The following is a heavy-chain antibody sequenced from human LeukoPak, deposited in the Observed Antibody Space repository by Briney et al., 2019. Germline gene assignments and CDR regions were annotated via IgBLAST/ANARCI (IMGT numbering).Heavy chain of an antibody. CDR2: ISYDGSNK. CDR3: AKYVVIVPGGTRAFDY. Sequence: GGSLRLSCAASGFTFSSYAMHWVRQAPGKGLEWVAVISYDGSNKYYADSVKGRFTISRDNSKNTLYLQMNSLRAEDTAVYYCAKYVVIVPGGTRAFDYWGQGTLVTVSS. CDR1: GFTFSSYA. V-gene: IGHV3-30-3*01. D-gene: IGHD6-13*01. J-gene: IGHJ4*02.